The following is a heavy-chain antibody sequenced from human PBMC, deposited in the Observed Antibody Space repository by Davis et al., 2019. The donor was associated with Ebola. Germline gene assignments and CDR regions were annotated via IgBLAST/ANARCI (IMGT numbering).Heavy chain of an antibody. CDR2: ILSDDRT. J-gene: IGHJ3*02. CDR3: TRDSTAQGVTGAFDI. CDR1: GFTVSNNH. D-gene: IGHD3-10*01. V-gene: IGHV3-66*02. Sequence: GGSLRLSCAASGFTVSNNHMNWVRQAPGKGLAWVSVILSDDRTFYAGSVKGRFTIFRDNSKNTLSLQVNSLRAEDTAVYYCTRDSTAQGVTGAFDIWGQGTMVTVSS.